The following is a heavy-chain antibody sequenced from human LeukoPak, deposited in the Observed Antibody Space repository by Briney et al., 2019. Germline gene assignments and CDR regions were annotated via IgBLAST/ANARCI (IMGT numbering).Heavy chain of an antibody. J-gene: IGHJ5*02. Sequence: PSQTLSLTCTVSGGSISSGDYYWSWIRQPPGKGLEWIGYIYYSGSTYYNPSLKSRVTISVDTSKNQFSLKLSSVTAADTAVYYCARDRVRLGRWFDPWGQGTLVTVSS. CDR2: IYYSGST. D-gene: IGHD5-12*01. CDR1: GGSISSGDYY. V-gene: IGHV4-30-4*08. CDR3: ARDRVRLGRWFDP.